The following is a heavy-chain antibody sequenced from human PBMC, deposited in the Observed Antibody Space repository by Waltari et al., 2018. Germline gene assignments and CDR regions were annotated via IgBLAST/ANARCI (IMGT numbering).Heavy chain of an antibody. CDR1: GFTFSRSA. V-gene: IGHV3-23*01. CDR2: ISVSVDRT. J-gene: IGHJ4*02. Sequence: EVQLLESGGGLVQPGGSLRLSCAASGFTFSRSAMSWVRQAPGKGLGWVAGISVSVDRTDDADSGKGRFTISRDNSKNTRSLQMNSRRVEDTAIYYCAKGANPQHPYHFENWGQGTLVTVSS. CDR3: AKGANPQHPYHFEN.